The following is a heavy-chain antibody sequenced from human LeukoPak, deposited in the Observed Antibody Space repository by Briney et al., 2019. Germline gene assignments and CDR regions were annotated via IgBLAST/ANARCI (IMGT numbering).Heavy chain of an antibody. D-gene: IGHD3-22*01. CDR2: IRYDGSNK. Sequence: GGSLRLSCAASGFTFSSYGMHWVRQAPGEGLEWVAFIRYDGSNKYYADSVKGRFTISRDNSKNTLYLQMNSLRAEDTAVYYCAKDRGSTLTYYYDSSFPWGQGTLVTVSS. V-gene: IGHV3-30*02. CDR1: GFTFSSYG. J-gene: IGHJ5*02. CDR3: AKDRGSTLTYYYDSSFP.